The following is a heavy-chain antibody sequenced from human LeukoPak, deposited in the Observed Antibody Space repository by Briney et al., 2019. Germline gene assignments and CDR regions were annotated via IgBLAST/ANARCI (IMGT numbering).Heavy chain of an antibody. J-gene: IGHJ3*02. D-gene: IGHD3-3*01. CDR3: ARGSRLGVVERDAFVI. CDR1: GFTFSSYA. V-gene: IGHV3-7*01. Sequence: QPGGSLRLSCAASGFTFSSYAMSWVRQAPGKGLEWVASMKPDGSESWYVDSVKGRFTISRDNSKNSLYLQLTSLRAEDTALYYCARGSRLGVVERDAFVIWGQGTMVTVSS. CDR2: MKPDGSES.